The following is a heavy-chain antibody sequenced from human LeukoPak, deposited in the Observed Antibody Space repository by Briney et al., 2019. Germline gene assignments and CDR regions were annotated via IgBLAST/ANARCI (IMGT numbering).Heavy chain of an antibody. D-gene: IGHD2-2*01. J-gene: IGHJ5*02. CDR1: GFTFSSYE. CDR3: ARDRCGVSCRNWFDA. V-gene: IGHV3-21*01. Sequence: GGSLRLSGAASGFTFSSYEMNWVRKAPGKGMEWASSISSSSSYIYYADSVKGPFTISRDNAENTLYPQSIGMRAEDTAVYYCARDRCGVSCRNWFDAWGQGTLVTVSS. CDR2: ISSSSSYI.